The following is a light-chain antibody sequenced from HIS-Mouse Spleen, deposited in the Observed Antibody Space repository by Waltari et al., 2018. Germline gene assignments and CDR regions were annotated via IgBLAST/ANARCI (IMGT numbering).Light chain of an antibody. CDR1: QSGSSN. J-gene: IGKJ3*01. CDR3: QQYNNWPFT. V-gene: IGKV3-15*01. CDR2: GAS. Sequence: EIVMTQSPATLSVSPGERATLSCRASQSGSSNLAWYPQKPGQAPRLLIYGASTRATGIPARFSGSGSGTEFTLTISSMQSEDFAVYYCQQYNNWPFTFGPGTKVDIK.